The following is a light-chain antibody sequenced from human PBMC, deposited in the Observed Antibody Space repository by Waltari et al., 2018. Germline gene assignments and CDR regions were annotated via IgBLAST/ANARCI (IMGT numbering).Light chain of an antibody. J-gene: IGKJ4*01. Sequence: EIVLTQSPATLSLSPGERATLSCRASHSVNWYLAWYQQRPGQAPRLLIYDASNRATGIPARFSGSESETDFTLTISSLEPEDSAVYYCQQHRNWPLTFGGGTKVEIK. CDR2: DAS. V-gene: IGKV3-11*01. CDR3: QQHRNWPLT. CDR1: HSVNWY.